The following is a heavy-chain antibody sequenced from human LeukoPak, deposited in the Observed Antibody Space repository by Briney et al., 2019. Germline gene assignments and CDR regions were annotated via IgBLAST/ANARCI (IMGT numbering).Heavy chain of an antibody. CDR2: INHSGST. J-gene: IGHJ4*02. Sequence: SETLSLTCAVYGGSFSGYYWSWIRQPPGKGLEWIGEINHSGSTNYNPSLKSRVTISVDTSKNQFSLKLSSVTAADTAVYYCARVLPPTGRYFDYWGQGTLVTVSS. V-gene: IGHV4-34*01. D-gene: IGHD1-1*01. CDR1: GGSFSGYY. CDR3: ARVLPPTGRYFDY.